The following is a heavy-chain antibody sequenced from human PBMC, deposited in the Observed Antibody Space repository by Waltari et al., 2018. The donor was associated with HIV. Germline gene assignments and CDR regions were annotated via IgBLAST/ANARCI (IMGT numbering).Heavy chain of an antibody. V-gene: IGHV3-15*02. D-gene: IGHD2-8*01. Sequence: DVQLVESGGASVKPGGSLRLSCAASGFSFSSAWMTWVRQRPGRGLEWVGRIKSENDGGVDDYSASVEGRFSISRDDSKRMLFLQMDSLGPQDTAIYYCCTSKMVVAGTSRVGLGYWGQGTRVFVSP. CDR2: IKSENDGGVD. CDR3: CTSKMVVAGTSRVGLGY. J-gene: IGHJ4*02. CDR1: GFSFSSAW.